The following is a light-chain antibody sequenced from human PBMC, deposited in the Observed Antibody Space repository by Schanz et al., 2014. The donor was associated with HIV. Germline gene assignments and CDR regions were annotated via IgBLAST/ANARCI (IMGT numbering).Light chain of an antibody. J-gene: IGKJ4*01. V-gene: IGKV2-28*01. CDR1: QSLLHTNGYTY. Sequence: DIVMTQSPVSLPVTPGAPASISCRSSQSLLHTNGYTYLDWYLQKPGKPPQLLIYLRSNRASGVPDRFSGSRSGTDFTLKISRVETEDVGVYYCMQALQTPTFGGGTKVEIK. CDR2: LRS. CDR3: MQALQTPT.